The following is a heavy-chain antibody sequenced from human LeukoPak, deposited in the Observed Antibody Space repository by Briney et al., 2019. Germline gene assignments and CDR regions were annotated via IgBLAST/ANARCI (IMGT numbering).Heavy chain of an antibody. CDR2: IIPILGIA. J-gene: IGHJ6*04. CDR3: ASGGFYSGYDSYYYYGMDV. CDR1: GGTFSSYA. D-gene: IGHD5-12*01. V-gene: IGHV1-69*04. Sequence: GSSVKVSCKASGGTFSSYAISWVRQAPGQGLEWMGRIIPILGIANYAQKFQGRVTITADKSTSTAYMELSSLRSEDTAVYYCASGGFYSGYDSYYYYGMDVWGKGTTVTVSS.